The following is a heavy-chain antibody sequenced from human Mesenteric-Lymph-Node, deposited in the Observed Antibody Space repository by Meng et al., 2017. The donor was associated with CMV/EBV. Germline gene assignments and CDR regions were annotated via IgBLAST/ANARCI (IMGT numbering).Heavy chain of an antibody. CDR3: ARVGAYGGNLMHFDY. V-gene: IGHV4-59*01. D-gene: IGHD4-23*01. CDR2: IYYSGST. Sequence: SETLSLTCTVSGGSISSYYWSWIRQPPGKGLEWIGYIYYSGSTNYNPSLKSRVTISVDTSKNQFSLKLSSVTAADTAVYYCARVGAYGGNLMHFDYWGQGTLVTVSS. J-gene: IGHJ4*02. CDR1: GGSISSYY.